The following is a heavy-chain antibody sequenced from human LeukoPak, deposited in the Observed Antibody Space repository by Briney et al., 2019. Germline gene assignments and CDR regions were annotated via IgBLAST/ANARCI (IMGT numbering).Heavy chain of an antibody. J-gene: IGHJ4*02. Sequence: SETLSLTCAVSGYSISSGFYWGWIRQPPGKGLEWIGTIYRSGTTYHNPSLKSRVTISADTSKNQFSLKLSSVTAADTALYYCARTSTGTTDSFDYWGQGTLVTVSS. D-gene: IGHD1-7*01. CDR1: GYSISSGFY. V-gene: IGHV4-38-2*01. CDR3: ARTSTGTTDSFDY. CDR2: IYRSGTT.